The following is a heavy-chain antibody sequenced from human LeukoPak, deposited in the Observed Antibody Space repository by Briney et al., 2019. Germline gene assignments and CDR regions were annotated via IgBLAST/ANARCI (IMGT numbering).Heavy chain of an antibody. Sequence: TGGSLRLSCAASGFTFSSYAMSWVRQAPGKGLEWVSAISGSGGSTYYADSVKGRFTISRDNSKDTLYLQMNSLRAEDTAVNYCAKDLGSYYYYMEVWGKGTTVTVSS. J-gene: IGHJ6*03. CDR1: GFTFSSYA. D-gene: IGHD3-10*01. CDR2: ISGSGGST. V-gene: IGHV3-23*01. CDR3: AKDLGSYYYYMEV.